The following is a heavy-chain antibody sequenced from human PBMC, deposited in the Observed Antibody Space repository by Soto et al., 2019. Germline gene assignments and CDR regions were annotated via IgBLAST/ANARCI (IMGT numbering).Heavy chain of an antibody. CDR2: ITSSSSTI. V-gene: IGHV3-11*01. Sequence: QVELVESGGGLVKPGGSLRLSCAASGLSFSDYYMSWIRQAPGKGLEWIAYITSSSSTIYYADYVKGRFTISRNDAKKSLYLQLYRLRAEDTAVYYCATVFRSSNFSYWGQGTLVTVSS. D-gene: IGHD3-10*02. CDR3: ATVFRSSNFSY. J-gene: IGHJ4*02. CDR1: GLSFSDYY.